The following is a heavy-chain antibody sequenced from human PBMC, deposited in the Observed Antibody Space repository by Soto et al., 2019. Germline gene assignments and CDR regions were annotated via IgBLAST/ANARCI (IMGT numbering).Heavy chain of an antibody. Sequence: GGSLRLSCAASGFTISTFGMTWVRQAPGKGLESVCGMTGSGATIHYADSVKGRFTISKDNSRNVLYLQMDYLRDEDTAVYYCAKDAAYNGGLWRMDSWGPGTLLTVSS. J-gene: IGHJ5*02. CDR3: AKDAAYNGGLWRMDS. CDR1: GFTISTFG. D-gene: IGHD2-8*02. CDR2: MTGSGATI. V-gene: IGHV3-23*01.